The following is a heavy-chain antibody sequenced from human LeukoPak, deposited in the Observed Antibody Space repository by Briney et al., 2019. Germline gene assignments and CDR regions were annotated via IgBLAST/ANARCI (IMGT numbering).Heavy chain of an antibody. D-gene: IGHD5-12*01. CDR1: GGSFSGYY. CDR3: ARTTGGGYSGYFYYYYMDV. Sequence: SETLSLTCAVYGGSFSGYYWSWIRQPPGKGLEWIGEINHSGSTNYNPSLKSRVTISVDTSKNQFSLKLSSVTAADTAVYYCARTTGGGYSGYFYYYYMDVWGKGTTVTISS. J-gene: IGHJ6*03. CDR2: INHSGST. V-gene: IGHV4-34*01.